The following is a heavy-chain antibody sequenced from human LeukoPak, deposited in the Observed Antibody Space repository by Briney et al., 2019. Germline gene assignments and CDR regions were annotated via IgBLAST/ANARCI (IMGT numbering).Heavy chain of an antibody. V-gene: IGHV3-23*01. D-gene: IGHD3-22*01. CDR2: IIGSGHNT. J-gene: IGHJ6*03. Sequence: GGSLRLSCAASGFTFSSYAMSWVRQAPGKGLEWVSGIIGSGHNTYNADSVRGRFTVSRDNSKNTLYLQMNSLRVEDTAVYYCAKYNDVKGHYFYSYMDVWGKGTTVTVSS. CDR1: GFTFSSYA. CDR3: AKYNDVKGHYFYSYMDV.